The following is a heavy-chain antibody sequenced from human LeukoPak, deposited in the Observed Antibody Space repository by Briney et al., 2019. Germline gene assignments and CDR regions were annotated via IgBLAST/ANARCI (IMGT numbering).Heavy chain of an antibody. Sequence: PGGSLRLSCAASGFTFSSYAMSWVRQAPGKGLEWVAFIRYDGSNKYYADSVKGRFTISRDNSKNTLYLQMNSLRAEDTAVYYCAKGGSSLYYYYMDVWGKGTTVTISS. CDR3: AKGGSSLYYYYMDV. J-gene: IGHJ6*03. D-gene: IGHD3-16*01. CDR2: IRYDGSNK. V-gene: IGHV3-30*02. CDR1: GFTFSSYA.